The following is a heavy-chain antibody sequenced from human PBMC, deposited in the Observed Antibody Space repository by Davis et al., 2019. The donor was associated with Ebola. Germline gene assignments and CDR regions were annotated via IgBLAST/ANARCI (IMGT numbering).Heavy chain of an antibody. CDR1: GFTFSNAW. CDR3: AKDFLSLLWYYGMDV. V-gene: IGHV3-43*02. CDR2: ISGDGGST. Sequence: GGSLRLSCAASGFTFSNAWMNWVRQAPGKGLEWVSLISGDGGSTYYADSVKGRFTISRDNSKNSLYLQMNSLRTEDTALYYCAKDFLSLLWYYGMDVWGQGTTVTVSS. D-gene: IGHD2/OR15-2a*01. J-gene: IGHJ6*02.